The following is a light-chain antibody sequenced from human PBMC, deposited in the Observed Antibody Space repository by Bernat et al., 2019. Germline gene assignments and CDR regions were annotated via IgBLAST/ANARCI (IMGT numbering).Light chain of an antibody. V-gene: IGLV2-23*02. J-gene: IGLJ3*02. CDR1: SGDVGNYNH. CDR2: EVS. Sequence: QSALTQPAFVSGSPGQSITISCTGSSGDVGNYNHVSWYQQYPGKVPKAVIYEVSKRPSGVSNRFSGSKSGNTASLTISGLQAEDEAHYYCCSYAGGSSFWVFGGGTKLTVL. CDR3: CSYAGGSSFWV.